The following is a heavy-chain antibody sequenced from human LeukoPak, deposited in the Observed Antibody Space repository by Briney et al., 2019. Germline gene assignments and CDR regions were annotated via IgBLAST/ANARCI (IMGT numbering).Heavy chain of an antibody. Sequence: PGGSLRLSCAASGFTFSSYAMSWVRQAPGKGLEWVSAISGSGGSTYYADSVKGRFTTSRDNSKNTLYLQMNSLRAEDTAVYYCASIDIVVVVAAQQDAFDIWGQGTMVTVSS. V-gene: IGHV3-23*01. CDR2: ISGSGGST. CDR3: ASIDIVVVVAAQQDAFDI. J-gene: IGHJ3*02. D-gene: IGHD2-15*01. CDR1: GFTFSSYA.